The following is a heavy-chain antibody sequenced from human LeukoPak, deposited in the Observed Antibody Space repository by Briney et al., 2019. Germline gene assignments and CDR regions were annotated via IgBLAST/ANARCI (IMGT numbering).Heavy chain of an antibody. CDR2: INHGVST. V-gene: IGHV4-34*01. D-gene: IGHD6-13*01. Sequence: SETLSLTCAVYGGSFSGYFWSWIRQPPGKGLEWIGEINHGVSTNYNPSLKSRVTISVDTSKNQFSLRLSSVTAADTAVYYCAGGQQQLADYYYYYMDVWGKGTTVTVSS. J-gene: IGHJ6*03. CDR3: AGGQQQLADYYYYYMDV. CDR1: GGSFSGYF.